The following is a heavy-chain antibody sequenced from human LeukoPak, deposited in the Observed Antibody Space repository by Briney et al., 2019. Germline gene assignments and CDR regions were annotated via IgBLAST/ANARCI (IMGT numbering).Heavy chain of an antibody. CDR1: GGSISSSSYY. V-gene: IGHV4-39*07. Sequence: PSETLSLTCTVSGGSISSSSYYWGWIRQPPGKGLEWIESIYYSGSTYYNPSLKSRVTISVDTSKNQFSLKLSSVTAADTAVYYCARGSEVATNFDYWGQGTLVTVSS. CDR3: ARGSEVATNFDY. CDR2: IYYSGST. D-gene: IGHD5-12*01. J-gene: IGHJ4*02.